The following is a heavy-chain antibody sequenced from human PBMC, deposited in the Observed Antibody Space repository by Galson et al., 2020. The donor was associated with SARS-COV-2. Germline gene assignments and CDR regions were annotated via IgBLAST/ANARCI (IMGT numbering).Heavy chain of an antibody. V-gene: IGHV3-30*18. CDR1: GFTFSNYG. CDR2: ISYDVSNK. Sequence: TGGSVRLSCASSGFTFSNYGMHWVRQAPGKGLEWVAVISYDVSNKYAPDPLKGRFTISRDNSKNTMYLHMNSMRAEDTAVYYCAKDDRYFDSSGYHGTYYFAYWGQGTMVTVSS. J-gene: IGHJ4*02. CDR3: AKDDRYFDSSGYHGTYYFAY. D-gene: IGHD3-22*01.